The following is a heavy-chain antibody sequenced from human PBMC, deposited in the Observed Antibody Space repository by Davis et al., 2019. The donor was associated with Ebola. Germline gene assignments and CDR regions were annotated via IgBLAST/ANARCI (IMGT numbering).Heavy chain of an antibody. V-gene: IGHV1-69*13. CDR1: GGTFSSYA. CDR2: IIPVFGIP. J-gene: IGHJ4*02. Sequence: SVKVSCKASGGTFSSYAISWVRQAPGQGLDWMGGIIPVFGIPKYAQTFQGRVTITADESTSTAYMELSSLRSEDTAMYYCARDRYSDGSGYFFEQSHWGQGTLVTVSS. CDR3: ARDRYSDGSGYFFEQSH. D-gene: IGHD3-22*01.